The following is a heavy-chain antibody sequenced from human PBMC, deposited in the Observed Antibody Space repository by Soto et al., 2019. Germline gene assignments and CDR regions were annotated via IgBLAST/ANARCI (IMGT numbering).Heavy chain of an antibody. V-gene: IGHV1-18*01. J-gene: IGHJ6*02. Sequence: ASVKVSCTTSGYTFTSYGISWVRQAPGQGLERMGWISAYNGNTNYAQKLQGRVTMTTDTSISTAYMELSRLRSDDTAVYYCARELVDPYGAHYYYYGMDVWGQGTTVTVSS. CDR2: ISAYNGNT. D-gene: IGHD4-17*01. CDR3: ARELVDPYGAHYYYYGMDV. CDR1: GYTFTSYG.